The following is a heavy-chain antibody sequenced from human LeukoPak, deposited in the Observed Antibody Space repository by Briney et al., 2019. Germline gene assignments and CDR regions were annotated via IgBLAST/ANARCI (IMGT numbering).Heavy chain of an antibody. CDR3: ARPYYYDSRIDP. CDR2: FYYSGST. D-gene: IGHD3-22*01. Sequence: KDLEWIGYFYYSGSTYYNPSLKSRVTISVDTSKNQFSLKLSSVTAADTAVYYCARPYYYDSRIDPWGQGTLVTVSS. J-gene: IGHJ5*02. V-gene: IGHV4-30-4*01.